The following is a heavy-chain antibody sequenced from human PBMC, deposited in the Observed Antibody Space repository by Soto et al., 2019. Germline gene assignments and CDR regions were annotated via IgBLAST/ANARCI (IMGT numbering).Heavy chain of an antibody. CDR2: VFLADSDA. D-gene: IGHD3-22*01. J-gene: IGHJ4*02. CDR1: GGSLSDQW. CDR3: AKALDYDSSGLFDY. V-gene: IGHV5-51*01. Sequence: PGESLKISCKASGGSLSDQWIGWVRHTPDKGLEWIGFVFLADSDARYSPAFQGQVTISRDNSKNTLYLQMNSLRAEDTAVYYCAKALDYDSSGLFDYWGQGTLVTVSS.